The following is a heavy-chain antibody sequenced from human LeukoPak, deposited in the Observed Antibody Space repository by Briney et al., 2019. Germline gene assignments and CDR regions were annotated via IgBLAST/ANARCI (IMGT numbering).Heavy chain of an antibody. D-gene: IGHD7-27*01. Sequence: PGGSLRLSCAASGFTFSTYSMNWVRQAPGKGLEWVSYISSSSTIYYADSVKGRFTISRDNAKNSLYLQMNSLRDEDTAVYYCARELGTLTGSWGQGTLVTVSS. V-gene: IGHV3-48*02. CDR2: ISSSSTI. CDR3: ARELGTLTGS. CDR1: GFTFSTYS. J-gene: IGHJ4*02.